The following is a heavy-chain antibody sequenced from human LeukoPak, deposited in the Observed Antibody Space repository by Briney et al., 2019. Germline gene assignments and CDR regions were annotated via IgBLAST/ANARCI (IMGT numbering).Heavy chain of an antibody. D-gene: IGHD4-23*01. CDR1: GGSFSGYY. J-gene: IGHJ6*02. CDR3: ARGLATRGLRYGGNSVLTHAYGMDV. Sequence: SETLSLTCAVYGGSFSGYYWSWIRQPPGKGLEWIGEINHSGSTNYNPSLKSRVTISVDTSKNQFSLKLSSVTAADTAVYYCARGLATRGLRYGGNSVLTHAYGMDVWGQGTTVTVSS. CDR2: INHSGST. V-gene: IGHV4-34*01.